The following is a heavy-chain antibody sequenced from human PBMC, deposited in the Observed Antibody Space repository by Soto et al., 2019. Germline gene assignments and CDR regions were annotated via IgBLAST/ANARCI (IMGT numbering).Heavy chain of an antibody. CDR2: ISGSGDYA. Sequence: EVQLLESGGGLVQPGGSLRLSCAASGFTLRNYAMNWVRQAPGQGLEWVSGISGSGDYAYYIDSVRGRFTVSKDHGNNTMYLQVNSLRAEDTAVYYCARSLGRGPVYGVDVWGQGTTVTVSS. CDR3: ARSLGRGPVYGVDV. CDR1: GFTLRNYA. V-gene: IGHV3-23*01. D-gene: IGHD3-10*01. J-gene: IGHJ6*02.